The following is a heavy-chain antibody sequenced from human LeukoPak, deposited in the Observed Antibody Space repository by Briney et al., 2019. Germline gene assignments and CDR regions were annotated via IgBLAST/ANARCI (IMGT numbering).Heavy chain of an antibody. CDR2: IIPILGIA. CDR3: ARIYDSTPH. J-gene: IGHJ4*02. V-gene: IGHV1-69*04. CDR1: GGTFSSYA. D-gene: IGHD3-22*01. Sequence: ASVKVSCKASGGTFSSYAISWVRQAPGQGLEWMGRIIPILGIANYAQKFQGRVTITADKSTSTAYMELSSLRSEDTAVYCCARIYDSTPHWGQGTLVTVSS.